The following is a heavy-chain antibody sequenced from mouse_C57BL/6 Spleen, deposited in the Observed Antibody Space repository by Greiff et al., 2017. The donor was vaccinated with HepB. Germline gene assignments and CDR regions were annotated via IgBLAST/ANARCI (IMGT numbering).Heavy chain of an antibody. D-gene: IGHD2-2*01. CDR2: IDPSDSYT. CDR1: GYTFTSYW. V-gene: IGHV1-59*01. Sequence: VQLQQPGAELVRPGTSVKLSCKASGYTFTSYWMHWVKQRPGQGLEWIGVIDPSDSYTNYNQKFKGKATLTVDTSSSTAYMQLSSLTSEDSAVYYCARERNGYPDYWGQGTTLTVSS. J-gene: IGHJ2*01. CDR3: ARERNGYPDY.